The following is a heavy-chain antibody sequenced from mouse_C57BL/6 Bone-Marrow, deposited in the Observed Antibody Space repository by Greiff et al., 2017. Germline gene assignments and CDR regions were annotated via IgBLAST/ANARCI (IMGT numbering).Heavy chain of an antibody. J-gene: IGHJ4*01. Sequence: QVQLQESGPGLVQPSQSLSITCTVSGFSLTSYGVHWVRQSPGKGLEWLGVIWRGGSTDYNAAFMSRLSITKDNSKSQVFFKMNSLQADDTAIYVCAKNRLCGYAMDYWGQGTSVTVSS. D-gene: IGHD6-5*01. CDR2: IWRGGST. CDR3: AKNRLCGYAMDY. CDR1: GFSLTSYG. V-gene: IGHV2-5*01.